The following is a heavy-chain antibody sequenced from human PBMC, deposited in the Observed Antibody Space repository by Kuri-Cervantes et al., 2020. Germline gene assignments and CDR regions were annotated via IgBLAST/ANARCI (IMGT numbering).Heavy chain of an antibody. J-gene: IGHJ4*02. Sequence: SETLSLTCTVSGGSISSSSYYWGWIRQPPGKGLEWIGSIYYSGSTYYNPSLKSRVTISVDTSKNQFSLKLSSVTAADTAVYYCARRVAVSSAVHWGLGTLVTVSS. CDR3: ARRVAVSSAVH. CDR1: GGSISSSSYY. CDR2: IYYSGST. V-gene: IGHV4-39*01. D-gene: IGHD6-19*01.